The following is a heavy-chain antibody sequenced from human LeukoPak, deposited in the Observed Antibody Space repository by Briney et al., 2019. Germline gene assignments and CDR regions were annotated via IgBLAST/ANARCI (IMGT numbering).Heavy chain of an antibody. CDR2: IIPILGIA. D-gene: IGHD1-1*01. Sequence: ASVKVSCKASGGTFSSYAISWVRQAPGQGLEWMGRIIPILGIANYAQKFQGRVTITADKSTSTAYMELSSLRSEDTAVYYCARDGYAILDAFDIWGQGTMVTVSS. CDR3: ARDGYAILDAFDI. CDR1: GGTFSSYA. J-gene: IGHJ3*02. V-gene: IGHV1-69*04.